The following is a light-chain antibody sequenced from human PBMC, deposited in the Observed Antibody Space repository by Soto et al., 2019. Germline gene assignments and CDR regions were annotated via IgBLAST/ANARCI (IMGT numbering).Light chain of an antibody. Sequence: QSVLTQSPSASASLGASVKLTCTLSSGHSSYAIAWHQQQPDKGPRYLMKLNSDGSHYKGDGIPDRFSGSSSGTERYLTISGLQSEDEADYYCQTWDTGIAVFGGGTQLTVL. CDR3: QTWDTGIAV. CDR2: LNSDGSH. CDR1: SGHSSYA. J-gene: IGLJ7*01. V-gene: IGLV4-69*01.